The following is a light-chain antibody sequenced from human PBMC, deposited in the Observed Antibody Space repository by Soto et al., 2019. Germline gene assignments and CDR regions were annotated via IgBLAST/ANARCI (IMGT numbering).Light chain of an antibody. V-gene: IGLV1-40*01. CDR2: GNS. Sequence: QSVLTQPPSVSGAPGQRVTISCTGSSSNIGAGYEVHWYQQLPGTAPKLLIFGNSNRPSGVPDRFSGSKSGTSASLAITGLQAEDEADYYCQSHDSSLSAYYVFGTGTKVTVL. J-gene: IGLJ1*01. CDR1: SSNIGAGYE. CDR3: QSHDSSLSAYYV.